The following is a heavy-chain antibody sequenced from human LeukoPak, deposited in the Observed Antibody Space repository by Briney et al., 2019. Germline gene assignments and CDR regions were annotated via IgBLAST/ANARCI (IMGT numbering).Heavy chain of an antibody. CDR3: ARESRYFDWLLRDYYYYMDV. D-gene: IGHD3-9*01. CDR1: GVSISSSNSY. CDR2: IYTSGST. V-gene: IGHV4-39*06. Sequence: PSETLSLTCTVSGVSISSSNSYWGWIRQPPGKGLEWIGRIYTSGSTNYNPSLKSRVTMSVDTSKNQFPLKLSSVTAADTAVYYCARESRYFDWLLRDYYYYMDVWGKGTTVTISS. J-gene: IGHJ6*03.